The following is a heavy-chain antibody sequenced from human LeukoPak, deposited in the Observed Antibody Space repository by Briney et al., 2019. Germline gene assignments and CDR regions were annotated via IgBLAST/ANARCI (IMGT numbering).Heavy chain of an antibody. CDR2: IKQDGSEK. V-gene: IGHV3-7*01. J-gene: IGHJ4*02. CDR1: RFTFSSYW. Sequence: GGSLRLSCAASRFTFSSYWMSWVRQAPGKGLEWVANIKQDGSEKYYVDSVKGRFTISRDNAKNSLYLQMNSLRAEDTAVYYCAREGGSLYFDYWGQGTLVTVSS. D-gene: IGHD1-26*01. CDR3: AREGGSLYFDY.